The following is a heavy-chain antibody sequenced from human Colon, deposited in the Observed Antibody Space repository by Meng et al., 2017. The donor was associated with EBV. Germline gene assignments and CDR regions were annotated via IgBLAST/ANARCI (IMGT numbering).Heavy chain of an antibody. CDR1: GYTFTRYP. CDR2: ISTNTGNP. J-gene: IGHJ4*02. CDR3: GTLKYTSGFYGPAY. Sequence: VQLVQSGSELEKPWPSVKFSCNASGYTFTRYPLNWVRQAPGQGLEWMGWISTNTGNPTYAQGFTGRFVFSVDTSVSTAYLQISSLKAEDTAVYYCGTLKYTSGFYGPAYWGQGALVTVSS. D-gene: IGHD6-19*01. V-gene: IGHV7-4-1*02.